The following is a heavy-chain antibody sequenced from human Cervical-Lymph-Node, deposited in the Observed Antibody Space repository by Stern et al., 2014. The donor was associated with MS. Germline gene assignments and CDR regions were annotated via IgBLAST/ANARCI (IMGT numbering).Heavy chain of an antibody. CDR1: GFTFRNAW. CDR3: TTLDRSYPYYYYGMDV. J-gene: IGHJ6*02. CDR2: IKSKTDGGTT. D-gene: IGHD1-26*01. V-gene: IGHV3-15*01. Sequence: EVQLVESGGGLVKPGGSLRLSCAASGFTFRNAWMTWIHQAPGKGLEWVGRIKSKTDGGTTDYAAPVKGRFTISRDDSKNTLYLQMNSLKTEDTAVYYCTTLDRSYPYYYYGMDVWGQGTTVTVSS.